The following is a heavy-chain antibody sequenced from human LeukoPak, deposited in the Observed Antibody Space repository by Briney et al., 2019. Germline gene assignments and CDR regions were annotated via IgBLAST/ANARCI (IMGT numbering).Heavy chain of an antibody. CDR2: INPSSGGT. CDR1: GYTFTGYY. Sequence: ASVTVSCKASGYTFTGYYMHWVRQAPGQGLEWMGWINPSSGGTNYAQKFQGRVTMTRDTSISTAYMELSRLRSDDTAVYYCARVPSVVISHFDYWGQGTLVTVSS. J-gene: IGHJ4*02. CDR3: ARVPSVVISHFDY. V-gene: IGHV1-2*02. D-gene: IGHD3-22*01.